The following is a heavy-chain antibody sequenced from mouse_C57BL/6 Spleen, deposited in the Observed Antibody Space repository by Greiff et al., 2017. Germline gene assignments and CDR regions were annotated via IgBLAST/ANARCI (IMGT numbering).Heavy chain of an antibody. CDR1: GYTFTSYW. V-gene: IGHV1-53*01. CDR2: INPSNGGT. Sequence: QVQLQQPGTELVKPGASVKLSCKASGYTFTSYWMHWVKQRPGQGLEWIGNINPSNGGTNYNEKFKSKATLTVDKSSSTAYMLLSSLTSDDSAVYYCARSSSTMYFDYGGQGTTLTVSS. CDR3: ARSSSTMYFDY. J-gene: IGHJ2*01. D-gene: IGHD2-1*01.